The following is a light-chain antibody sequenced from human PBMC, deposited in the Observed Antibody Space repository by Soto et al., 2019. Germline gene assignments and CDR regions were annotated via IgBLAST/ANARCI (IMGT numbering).Light chain of an antibody. CDR3: AAWDDSLNGPA. J-gene: IGLJ2*01. Sequence: QSALAQPPSASGTPGQRVTVSCSGTYSNIGINDVHWYRQLSGTAPQILIYDSTQRATGVPDRFSGSRSGTSASLVISGLQTEDEADFHCAAWDDSLNGPAFGGGTKSPS. CDR2: DST. V-gene: IGLV1-44*01. CDR1: YSNIGIND.